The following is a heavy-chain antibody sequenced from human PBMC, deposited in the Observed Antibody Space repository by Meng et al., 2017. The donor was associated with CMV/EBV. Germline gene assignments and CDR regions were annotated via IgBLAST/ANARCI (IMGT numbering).Heavy chain of an antibody. CDR1: GGTFSSYA. Sequence: SVKVSCKASGGTFSSYAISWVRQAPGQGLEWMGGIIPILGIANYAQKFQGRVTITADKSTSTAYMELSILRSEDTAVYYCASRGITIFGVQTYYYYGMDVWGQGTTVTVSS. D-gene: IGHD3-3*01. J-gene: IGHJ6*02. CDR3: ASRGITIFGVQTYYYYGMDV. CDR2: IIPILGIA. V-gene: IGHV1-69*10.